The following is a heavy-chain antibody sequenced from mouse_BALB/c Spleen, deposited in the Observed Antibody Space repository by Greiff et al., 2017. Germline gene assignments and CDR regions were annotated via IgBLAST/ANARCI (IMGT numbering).Heavy chain of an antibody. Sequence: VQLQQSGAELVKPGASVKLSCTASGFNIKDTYMHWVKQRPEQGLEWIGRIDPANGNTKYDPKFQGKATITADTSSNTAYLQLSSLTSEDTAVYYCATTVVLYWYFDVWGAGTTVTVSS. J-gene: IGHJ1*01. CDR2: IDPANGNT. V-gene: IGHV14-3*02. CDR1: GFNIKDTY. CDR3: ATTVVLYWYFDV. D-gene: IGHD1-1*01.